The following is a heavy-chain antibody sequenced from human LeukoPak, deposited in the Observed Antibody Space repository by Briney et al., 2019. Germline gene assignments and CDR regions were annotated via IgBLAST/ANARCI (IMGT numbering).Heavy chain of an antibody. CDR2: ITSNGKSV. D-gene: IGHD3-3*01. CDR3: ARAGVDTSGYYYQGFDY. V-gene: IGHV3-11*04. J-gene: IGHJ4*02. CDR1: GFTFSDYY. Sequence: GGSLRLSCAASGFTFSDYYMGWIRQAPGKGLEWVSYITSNGKSVYYAASVKGRFTISRDNAKNSLYLQVNSLTAEDTAVYYCARAGVDTSGYYYQGFDYWGQGTLVTVSS.